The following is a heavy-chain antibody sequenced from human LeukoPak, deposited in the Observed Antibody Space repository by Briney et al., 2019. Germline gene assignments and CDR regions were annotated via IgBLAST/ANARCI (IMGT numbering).Heavy chain of an antibody. CDR1: GFTFSSYS. CDR2: ISSSSSYI. CDR3: ARAPLSANWNYVYYMDV. Sequence: GGSLRLSCAASGFTFSSYSMNWVRQAPGKGLEWVSPISSSSSYIYYADSVKGRFTISRDNAKNSLYLQMNSLRAEDTAVYYCARAPLSANWNYVYYMDVWGKGTTVTVSS. D-gene: IGHD1-7*01. J-gene: IGHJ6*03. V-gene: IGHV3-21*01.